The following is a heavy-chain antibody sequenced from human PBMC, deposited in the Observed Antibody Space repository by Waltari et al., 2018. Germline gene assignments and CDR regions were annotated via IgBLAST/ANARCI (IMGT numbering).Heavy chain of an antibody. V-gene: IGHV4-34*01. CDR3: ARERYSSSWYYFDY. Sequence: QVQLQHWGAGLLKPSETLSLTCAVYGVSVSVYYLSWIRPPPGKGREGIGEIKQSGSTNYNQSLKSRVTISVDTSKNQFSLKLSSVTAADTAVYYCARERYSSSWYYFDYWGQGTLVTVSS. CDR1: GVSVSVYY. J-gene: IGHJ4*02. CDR2: IKQSGST. D-gene: IGHD6-13*01.